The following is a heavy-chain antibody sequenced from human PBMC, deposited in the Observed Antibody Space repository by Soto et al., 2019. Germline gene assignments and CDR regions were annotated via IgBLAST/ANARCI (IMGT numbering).Heavy chain of an antibody. CDR3: ARSPARGLWFGELV. V-gene: IGHV1-69*12. Sequence: QVQLVQSGAEVKKPGSSVKVSCKASGGTFSSYAISWVRQAPGQGLEWMGGIIPIFGTANYAQKFQGRVTXXAXEXXSTAYMELSSLRSEDTAVYYCARSPARGLWFGELVWGQGTLVTVSS. CDR1: GGTFSSYA. CDR2: IIPIFGTA. D-gene: IGHD3-10*01. J-gene: IGHJ4*02.